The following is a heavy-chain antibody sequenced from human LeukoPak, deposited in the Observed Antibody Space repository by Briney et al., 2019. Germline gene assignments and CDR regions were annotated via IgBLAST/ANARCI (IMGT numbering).Heavy chain of an antibody. D-gene: IGHD5-18*01. CDR1: GFTFSSYG. Sequence: GGTLRLSCAASGFTFSSYGMSWVRQAPGKGLEWVSAISGSGGSTYYADSVKGRFTISRDNSKNTLYLQMNSLRAEDTAVYYCAKDLLTLSQLWYDAFDIWGQGTMVTVSS. CDR2: ISGSGGST. J-gene: IGHJ3*02. CDR3: AKDLLTLSQLWYDAFDI. V-gene: IGHV3-23*01.